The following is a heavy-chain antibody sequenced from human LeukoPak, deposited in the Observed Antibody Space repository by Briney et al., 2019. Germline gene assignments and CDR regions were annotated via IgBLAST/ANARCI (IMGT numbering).Heavy chain of an antibody. D-gene: IGHD2-2*01. CDR3: ARGDCSSTSCSSTPKNWFDP. J-gene: IGHJ5*02. CDR2: IRGSGGTT. Sequence: GGSLRLSCAASGFTFSNYAMSWVRQAPGKGLEWVSAIRGSGGTTYYADSVKGRFTISRDNSMNTLYLQMNSLRAEDTAVFYCARGDCSSTSCSSTPKNWFDPWGQGTLVSVSS. CDR1: GFTFSNYA. V-gene: IGHV3-23*01.